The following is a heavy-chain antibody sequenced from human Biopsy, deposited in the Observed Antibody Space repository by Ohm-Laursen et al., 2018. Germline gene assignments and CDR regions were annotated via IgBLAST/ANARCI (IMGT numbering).Heavy chain of an antibody. J-gene: IGHJ4*02. D-gene: IGHD3-22*01. CDR3: AKDRFPYTSGYSSVFEY. CDR1: GFTFSSYG. V-gene: IGHV3-30*18. Sequence: SLRLSCSAPGFTFSSYGMHWVRQAPGKGLEWVSLISNDGDIKYSADSMEGRFTISRDNSRNTLFLQMNSLKAEDTAVYYCAKDRFPYTSGYSSVFEYWGQGTLVTVSS. CDR2: ISNDGDIK.